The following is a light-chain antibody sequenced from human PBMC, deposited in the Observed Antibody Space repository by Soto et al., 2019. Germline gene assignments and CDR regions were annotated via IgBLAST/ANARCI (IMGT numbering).Light chain of an antibody. CDR2: TAS. CDR3: LQVYSFPRT. V-gene: IGKV1-5*01. CDR1: QTISSW. Sequence: IQMTPSPSNLSGSVVDGVTITCLASQTISSWLAWYQQKPGKAPRFLIQTASNLQGGVPSRFSGSGSGTEFILSINSLQPEDIGTYYCLQVYSFPRTFGQGTKVDI. J-gene: IGKJ1*01.